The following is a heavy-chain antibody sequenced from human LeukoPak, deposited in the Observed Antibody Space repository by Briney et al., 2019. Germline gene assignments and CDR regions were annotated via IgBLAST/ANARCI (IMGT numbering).Heavy chain of an antibody. CDR2: ISSSGSTI. CDR3: ARDATRSSTSCYAPSGSFDY. J-gene: IGHJ4*02. CDR1: GFTFSDYY. V-gene: IGHV3-11*01. Sequence: GGSLRLSCAASGFTFSDYYMSWIRQAPGKGLEWVSYISSSGSTIYYADSVKGRFTISRDNAKNSLYLQMNSLRAEDTAVYYCARDATRSSTSCYAPSGSFDYWGQGTLVTVSS. D-gene: IGHD2-2*01.